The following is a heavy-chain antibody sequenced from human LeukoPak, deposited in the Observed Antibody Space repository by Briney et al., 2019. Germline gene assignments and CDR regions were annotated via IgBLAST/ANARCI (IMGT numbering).Heavy chain of an antibody. CDR2: INPSGGST. CDR1: GYTFTSYY. Sequence: GASVKVSCKASGYTFTSYYMHWVRQAPGQGLERMGIINPSGGSTNYAQKFQGRVTMTRDTSTSTVYMELSSLRSEDTAVYYCASGVSYGPFDYWGQGTLVTVSS. J-gene: IGHJ4*02. CDR3: ASGVSYGPFDY. D-gene: IGHD3-10*01. V-gene: IGHV1-46*01.